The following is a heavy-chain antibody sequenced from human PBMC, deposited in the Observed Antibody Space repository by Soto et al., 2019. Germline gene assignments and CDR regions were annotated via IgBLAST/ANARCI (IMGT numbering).Heavy chain of an antibody. CDR2: IIPIFGTA. V-gene: IGHV1-69*01. Sequence: QVQLVQSGAEVKKPGSSVKVSCKASGGTFSSYAISWVRQAPGQGLEWMGGIIPIFGTANYAQKCQGRVTITADESTSTAYMELSSLRSEDTAVYYCARDAAMVRGVAWYFDLWGRGTLVTVSS. CDR1: GGTFSSYA. D-gene: IGHD3-10*01. J-gene: IGHJ2*01. CDR3: ARDAAMVRGVAWYFDL.